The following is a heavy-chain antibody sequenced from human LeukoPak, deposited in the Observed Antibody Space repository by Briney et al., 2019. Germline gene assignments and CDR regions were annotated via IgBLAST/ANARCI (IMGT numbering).Heavy chain of an antibody. Sequence: SETLSLTCTVSGGSISSSSYYWGWIRQPPGKGLEWIGSIYYSGSTYYNPSLKSRVTISVDTSKNQFSLKLSSVTAANTAVYYCARGPLTMTRGFDPWGQGTLVTVSS. J-gene: IGHJ5*02. CDR1: GGSISSSSYY. CDR3: ARGPLTMTRGFDP. D-gene: IGHD4-17*01. CDR2: IYYSGST. V-gene: IGHV4-39*07.